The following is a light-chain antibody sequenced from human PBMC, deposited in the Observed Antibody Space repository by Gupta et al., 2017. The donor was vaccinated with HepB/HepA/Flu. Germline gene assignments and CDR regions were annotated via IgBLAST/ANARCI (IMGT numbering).Light chain of an antibody. V-gene: IGKV3-11*01. Sequence: EIVLTQSPATLSLSPGERATLSCRASQSISSYLAWYQQKPGQAPRLLIYDASNRATGIPARFSGSGSETDFPLTISSLEPEDFAVYCCQQRSNWPLTFGGGTKVEIK. CDR2: DAS. CDR1: QSISSY. CDR3: QQRSNWPLT. J-gene: IGKJ4*01.